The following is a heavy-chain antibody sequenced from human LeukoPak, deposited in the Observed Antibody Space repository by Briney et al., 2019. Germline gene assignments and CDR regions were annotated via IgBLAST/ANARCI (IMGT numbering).Heavy chain of an antibody. D-gene: IGHD6-13*01. CDR1: GFTFSSYA. J-gene: IGHJ4*02. Sequence: TGGSLRLSCAASGFTFSSYAMHWVRQAPGKGLEWVAVISYDGSNKYYADSVKGRFTISRDNSKNTLYLQMNSLRAEDTAVYYCASSYSSSWYFGNSFDYWGQGTLVTVSS. V-gene: IGHV3-30*04. CDR3: ASSYSSSWYFGNSFDY. CDR2: ISYDGSNK.